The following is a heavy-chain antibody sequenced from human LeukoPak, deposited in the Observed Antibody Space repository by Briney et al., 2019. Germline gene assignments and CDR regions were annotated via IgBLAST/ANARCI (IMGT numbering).Heavy chain of an antibody. V-gene: IGHV3-23*01. CDR2: ISGSGGST. Sequence: GGSLRLSCAASGFTFSSYGMSWVRQAPGKGLEWVSAISGSGGSTYYADSVKGRFTISRDNAKNSLYLQMNSLRAEDTAVYYCARVGGYSGYDSQLYYFDYWGQGTLVTVSS. CDR3: ARVGGYSGYDSQLYYFDY. J-gene: IGHJ4*02. CDR1: GFTFSSYG. D-gene: IGHD5-12*01.